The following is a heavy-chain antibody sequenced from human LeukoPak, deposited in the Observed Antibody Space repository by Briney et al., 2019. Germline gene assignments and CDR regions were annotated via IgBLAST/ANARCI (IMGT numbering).Heavy chain of an antibody. CDR1: GGSFSGYY. CDR3: ARGRIAARPIDY. D-gene: IGHD6-6*01. J-gene: IGHJ4*02. CDR2: VNHSGST. Sequence: SETLSLTCAVYGGSFSGYYWSWIRQPPGKGLEWIGEVNHSGSTNYNPSLKSRVTISVDTSKNQFSLKLSSVTAADTAVYYCARGRIAARPIDYWGQGTLVTVSS. V-gene: IGHV4-34*01.